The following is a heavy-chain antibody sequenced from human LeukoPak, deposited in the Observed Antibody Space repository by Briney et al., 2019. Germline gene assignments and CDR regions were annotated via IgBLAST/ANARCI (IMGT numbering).Heavy chain of an antibody. J-gene: IGHJ5*02. Sequence: GGSLRLSCAASGFTFSSYGMHWVRQAPGKGLEWVSSISSSSSYVYYADSVKGRFTISRDNAKNSLYLQMNSLRAEDTAVYYCARLSGKNSNWFDPWGQGTLVTVSS. V-gene: IGHV3-21*01. CDR2: ISSSSSYV. CDR1: GFTFSSYG. D-gene: IGHD3-3*01. CDR3: ARLSGKNSNWFDP.